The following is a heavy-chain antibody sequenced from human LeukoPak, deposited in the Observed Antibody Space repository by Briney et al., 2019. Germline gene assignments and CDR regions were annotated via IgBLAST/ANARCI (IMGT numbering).Heavy chain of an antibody. D-gene: IGHD5-18*01. V-gene: IGHV1-18*01. CDR2: ISAYNGNT. CDR1: GYTFTSYG. J-gene: IGHJ5*02. Sequence: ASVKVSCKASGYTFTSYGISWVRQAPGQGLEWMGWISAYNGNTNYAQKLQGRVTMTTDTSTSTAYMELRSLRSDDTAVYYCARGKERYSYGLVGCHWFDPWGQGTLVTVSS. CDR3: ARGKERYSYGLVGCHWFDP.